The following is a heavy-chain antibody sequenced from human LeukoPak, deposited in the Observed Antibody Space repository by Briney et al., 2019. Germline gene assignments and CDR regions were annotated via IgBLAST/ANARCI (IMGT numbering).Heavy chain of an antibody. CDR2: ISSSSSYI. CDR1: GFTFSSYS. Sequence: GGSLRLSCAASGFTFSSYSMNWVRQAPGKGLEWVSSISSSSSYIYYADSVKGRFTISRDNAKNSLYLQMNSLRAEDTAVYYCARVGRIVVVPAAIQTGDYYYGMDVWGQGTTVTVSS. CDR3: ARVGRIVVVPAAIQTGDYYYGMDV. J-gene: IGHJ6*02. V-gene: IGHV3-21*04. D-gene: IGHD2-2*02.